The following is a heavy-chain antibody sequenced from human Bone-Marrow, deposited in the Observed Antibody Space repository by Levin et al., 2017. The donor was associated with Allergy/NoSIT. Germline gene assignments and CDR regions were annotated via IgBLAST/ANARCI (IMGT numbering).Heavy chain of an antibody. V-gene: IGHV3-33*01. CDR2: IWYDGSNK. J-gene: IGHJ5*02. D-gene: IGHD1-26*01. Sequence: TGGSLRLSCAASGFTFSSYGMHWVRQAPGKGLEWVAVIWYDGSNKYYADSVKGRFTISRDNSKNTLYLQMNSLRAEDTAVYYCARLRGTAWFDPWGQGTLVTVSS. CDR1: GFTFSSYG. CDR3: ARLRGTAWFDP.